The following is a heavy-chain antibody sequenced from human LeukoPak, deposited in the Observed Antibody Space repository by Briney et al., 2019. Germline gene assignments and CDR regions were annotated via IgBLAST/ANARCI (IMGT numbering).Heavy chain of an antibody. D-gene: IGHD5-24*01. V-gene: IGHV1-2*04. J-gene: IGHJ4*02. Sequence: ASVKVSCKAYGYTFTGYYMHWVRQAPGQGLEWMGWINPNSGGTNYAQKFQGWVTMTRDTSISTAYMELSRLRSDDTAVYYCAREAGYNLYYFDYWGQGTLVTVSS. CDR3: AREAGYNLYYFDY. CDR1: GYTFTGYY. CDR2: INPNSGGT.